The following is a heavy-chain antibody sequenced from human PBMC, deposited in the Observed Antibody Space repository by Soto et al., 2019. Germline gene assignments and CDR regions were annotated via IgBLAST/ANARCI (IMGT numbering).Heavy chain of an antibody. Sequence: GGSLRLSCAASGFTFSSYDMHWVRQATGKGLEWVSAIGTAGDTYYPGSVKGRFTISRENAKNSLYLQMNSLRAGDTAVYYCARASSAPVFFGVVISHYMDVWGKGTTVTVSS. V-gene: IGHV3-13*01. CDR2: IGTAGDT. CDR1: GFTFSSYD. D-gene: IGHD3-3*01. CDR3: ARASSAPVFFGVVISHYMDV. J-gene: IGHJ6*03.